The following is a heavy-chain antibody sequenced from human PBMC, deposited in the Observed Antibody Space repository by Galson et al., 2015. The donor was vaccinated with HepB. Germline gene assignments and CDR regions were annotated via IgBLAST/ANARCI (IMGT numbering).Heavy chain of an antibody. CDR1: GYTFTGYY. J-gene: IGHJ4*02. D-gene: IGHD3-22*01. CDR3: ARANYYDSSGYYPTADFFDY. CDR2: INPNSGGT. V-gene: IGHV1-2*04. Sequence: SVKVSCKASGYTFTGYYMHWVRQAPGQGLEWMGWINPNSGGTNYAQKFQGWVTMTRDTSISTAYLELSRLRSDDTAVYYCARANYYDSSGYYPTADFFDYWGQGTLFTVSS.